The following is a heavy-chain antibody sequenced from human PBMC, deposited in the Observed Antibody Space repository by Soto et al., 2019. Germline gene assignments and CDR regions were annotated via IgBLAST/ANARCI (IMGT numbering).Heavy chain of an antibody. D-gene: IGHD6-19*01. CDR1: GGSISSYY. J-gene: IGHJ5*02. V-gene: IGHV4-59*08. Sequence: SETLSLTCTVSGGSISSYYWSWIRQPPGKGLEWIGYIYYSGSTNYNPSLKSRVTISVDTSKNQFSLKLSSVTAADTAVYYCARRRIAVAGMWFDPWGQGTLVTVS. CDR3: ARRRIAVAGMWFDP. CDR2: IYYSGST.